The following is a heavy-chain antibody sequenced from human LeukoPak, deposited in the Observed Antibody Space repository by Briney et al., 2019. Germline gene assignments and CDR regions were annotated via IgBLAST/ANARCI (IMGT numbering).Heavy chain of an antibody. J-gene: IGHJ6*03. CDR1: GYTFTSYG. Sequence: GASVKVSCKASGYTFTSYGISWVRQATGQGLEWMGWMNPNSGNTGYAQKFQGRVTITRNTSISTAYMELSSLRSEDTAVYYCARGVGARFFRNPRYYYMDVWGKGTTVTVSS. CDR2: MNPNSGNT. CDR3: ARGVGARFFRNPRYYYMDV. V-gene: IGHV1-8*03. D-gene: IGHD3-3*01.